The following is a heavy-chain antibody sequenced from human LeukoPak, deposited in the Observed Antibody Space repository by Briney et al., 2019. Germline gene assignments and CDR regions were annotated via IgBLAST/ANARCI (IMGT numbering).Heavy chain of an antibody. J-gene: IGHJ6*02. CDR1: GGSFSGYF. V-gene: IGHV4-34*01. Sequence: PSETLSLTCAVYGGSFSGYFWSWIRQPPGKGLEWIGEINHSGSTNYNPSLKSRVTISVDTSKNQFSLKLSSVTAADTAVYYCARGITIFGVVIKSGMDVWGQGTTVTVSS. CDR2: INHSGST. CDR3: ARGITIFGVVIKSGMDV. D-gene: IGHD3-3*01.